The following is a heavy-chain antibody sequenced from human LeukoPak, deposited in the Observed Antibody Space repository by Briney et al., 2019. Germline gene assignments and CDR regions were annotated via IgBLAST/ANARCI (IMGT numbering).Heavy chain of an antibody. V-gene: IGHV1-8*01. CDR1: GYTFTSYG. CDR3: ARGYYDSSGYPGAAVYYYGMDV. D-gene: IGHD3-22*01. J-gene: IGHJ6*02. Sequence: ASVTLACKASGYTFTSYGINWVRQATGQGLEWMGWMNPNSGNTGYAQKFQGRVTMTRNTSISTAYMELSSLRSEDTAVYYCARGYYDSSGYPGAAVYYYGMDVWGQGTTVTVSS. CDR2: MNPNSGNT.